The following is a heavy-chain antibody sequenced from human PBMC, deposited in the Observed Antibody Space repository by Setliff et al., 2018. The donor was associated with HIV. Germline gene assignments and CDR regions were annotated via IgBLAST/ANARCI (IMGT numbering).Heavy chain of an antibody. V-gene: IGHV3-30*01. J-gene: IGHJ4*02. D-gene: IGHD2-15*01. CDR2: MSYDGNNK. CDR1: GFIFSSYA. CDR3: ARGSCGGCYLSDY. Sequence: GGSLRLSCAASGFIFSSYAMHWVRQAPGKGLEWVAVMSYDGNNKYYADSVKGRFTISRDNSKNTLFLQMNSLRPEDTAVYYCARGSCGGCYLSDYWGQGTLVTVSS.